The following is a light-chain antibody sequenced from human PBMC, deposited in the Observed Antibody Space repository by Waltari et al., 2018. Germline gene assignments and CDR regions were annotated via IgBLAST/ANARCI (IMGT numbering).Light chain of an antibody. CDR2: AAS. CDR1: QSISSY. J-gene: IGKJ3*01. V-gene: IGKV1-39*01. CDR3: QQSYSLFT. Sequence: DIQMTQSPSSLSASVGDRVTITCRASQSISSYLNWYQQKPGKAPNLLIYAASSLQSGVPSRFSGSESGTDFTLTISSLQPEDFATYYCQQSYSLFTFGPGTKVDIK.